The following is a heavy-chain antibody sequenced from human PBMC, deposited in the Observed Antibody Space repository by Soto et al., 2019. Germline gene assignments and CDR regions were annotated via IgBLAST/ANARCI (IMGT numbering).Heavy chain of an antibody. V-gene: IGHV4-59*01. CDR2: IYYSGST. CDR1: GGSISSYY. Sequence: TETLSLTCTVSGGSISSYYWSWIRQPPGKGLEWIGYIYYSGSTNYNPSLKSRVTISVDTSKNQFSLKLSSGTAADTAVYYCAREGRDSNYENDFLKRGYYYYYMDVWCKAKTVTVS. D-gene: IGHD4-4*01. CDR3: AREGRDSNYENDFLKRGYYYYYMDV. J-gene: IGHJ6*03.